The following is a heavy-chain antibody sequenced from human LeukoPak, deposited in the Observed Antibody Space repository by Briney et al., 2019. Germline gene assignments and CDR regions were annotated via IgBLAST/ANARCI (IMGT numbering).Heavy chain of an antibody. J-gene: IGHJ6*03. CDR3: ARDMRIRGVEYYYYYMDV. Sequence: PGGSLRLSCAGSGFTFSHYSIHWVRLAPGKGLEWVSSISTSTKYIYYADSVKGRFTISRDNAKNSLYLQMNSLRAEDTAVYYCARDMRIRGVEYYYYYMDVWGKGTTVTISS. CDR2: ISTSTKYI. V-gene: IGHV3-21*01. D-gene: IGHD3-10*01. CDR1: GFTFSHYS.